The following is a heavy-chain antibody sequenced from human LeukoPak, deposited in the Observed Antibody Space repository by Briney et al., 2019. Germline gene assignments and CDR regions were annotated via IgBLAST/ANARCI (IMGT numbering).Heavy chain of an antibody. CDR3: ARDRVAVAGTIYYYMDV. Sequence: PGGSLRLSCAASGFTFSSYNMNWVRQAPGEGLEWVSSISSSSSYIYYADSVKGRFTISGDNAKNSMYLQMNSLRAEDTAVYYCARDRVAVAGTIYYYMDVWGKGTTVTVSS. J-gene: IGHJ6*03. V-gene: IGHV3-21*01. CDR2: ISSSSSYI. D-gene: IGHD6-19*01. CDR1: GFTFSSYN.